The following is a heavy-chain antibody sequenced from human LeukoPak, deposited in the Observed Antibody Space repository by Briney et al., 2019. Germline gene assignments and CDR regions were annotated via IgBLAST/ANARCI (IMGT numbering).Heavy chain of an antibody. D-gene: IGHD3-16*02. CDR2: IYYSGST. V-gene: IGHV4-59*12. Sequence: KPSETLSLTCTVSGGSISSYYWSWIRQPPGKGLEWIGYIYYSGSTYYNPSLKSRVTISVDTSKNQFSLKLSSVTAADTAVYYCASKSTPRDYDYVWGSYRYTGYFDYWGQGTLVTVSS. CDR1: GGSISSYY. J-gene: IGHJ4*02. CDR3: ASKSTPRDYDYVWGSYRYTGYFDY.